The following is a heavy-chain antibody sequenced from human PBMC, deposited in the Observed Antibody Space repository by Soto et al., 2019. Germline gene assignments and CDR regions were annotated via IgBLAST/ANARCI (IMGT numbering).Heavy chain of an antibody. CDR2: INPSGGST. CDR3: AREGGGGSYYFRSDY. V-gene: IGHV1-46*01. Sequence: GASVQVSCKASGYTFTSCYMHWVRQAPGQGLEWMGIINPSGGSTSYAQKFQGRVTMTRDTSTSTVYMELSSLRSEDTAVYYCAREGGGGSYYFRSDYWGQGTLVTVYS. CDR1: GYTFTSCY. J-gene: IGHJ4*02. D-gene: IGHD1-26*01.